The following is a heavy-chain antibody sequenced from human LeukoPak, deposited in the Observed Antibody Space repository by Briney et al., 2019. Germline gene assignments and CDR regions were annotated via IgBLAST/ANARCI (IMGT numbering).Heavy chain of an antibody. CDR3: AKGKAAGLLDWFDP. D-gene: IGHD6-19*01. J-gene: IGHJ5*02. Sequence: GGSLRLSCAASGFTFSDYTMAWLRQAPAKVLVWVSSIVASYAGTYYVGSVKGRFVVSRDNSKNTLYLQMNRLRVEDAAMYFCAKGKAAGLLDWFDPWGPGTLVTVSS. CDR1: GFTFSDYT. V-gene: IGHV3-23*01. CDR2: IVASYAGT.